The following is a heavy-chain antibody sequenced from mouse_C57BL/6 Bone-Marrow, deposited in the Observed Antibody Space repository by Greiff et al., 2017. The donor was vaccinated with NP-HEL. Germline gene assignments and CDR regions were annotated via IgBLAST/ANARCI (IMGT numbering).Heavy chain of an antibody. V-gene: IGHV1-26*01. CDR1: GYTFTDYY. CDR3: ARSRPKLAWFAY. J-gene: IGHJ3*01. D-gene: IGHD1-3*01. CDR2: INPNNGGT. Sequence: EVQLQQSGPELVKPGASVKISCKASGYTFTDYYMNWVKQSHGKSLEWIGDINPNNGGTSYNQKFKGKATLTVDKSSSTAYMELRSLTSEDSAVYYCARSRPKLAWFAYWGQGTLVTVSA.